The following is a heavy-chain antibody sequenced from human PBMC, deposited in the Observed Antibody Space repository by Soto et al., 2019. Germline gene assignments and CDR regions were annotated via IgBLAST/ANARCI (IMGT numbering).Heavy chain of an antibody. V-gene: IGHV4-31*03. J-gene: IGHJ4*02. D-gene: IGHD2-15*01. CDR3: AREYCESGGSCYSMFDY. CDR2: IYYSGST. CDR1: GGSISSGGYY. Sequence: SETLSLTCTVSGGSISSGGYYWSWIRQHPGKGLEWIGYIYYSGSTYYNPSLKSRVTISVDTSKNQFSLKLSSVTAADTAVYYCAREYCESGGSCYSMFDYWGQGTLVTVSS.